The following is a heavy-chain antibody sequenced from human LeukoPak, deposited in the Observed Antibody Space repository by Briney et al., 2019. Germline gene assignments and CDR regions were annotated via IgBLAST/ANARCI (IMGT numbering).Heavy chain of an antibody. D-gene: IGHD6-6*01. CDR1: GFTFSNSA. CDR2: IVVDSGNT. Sequence: SVKVSCKASGFTFSNSAVQWVRQARGQRLEWIGWIVVDSGNTNYAQKFQERVTITRDMSTSTAFMELSGLKPDDTAVYYCSVHPGYSSWTAHRGILDYWGQGVLVTVSS. J-gene: IGHJ4*02. V-gene: IGHV1-58*01. CDR3: SVHPGYSSWTAHRGILDY.